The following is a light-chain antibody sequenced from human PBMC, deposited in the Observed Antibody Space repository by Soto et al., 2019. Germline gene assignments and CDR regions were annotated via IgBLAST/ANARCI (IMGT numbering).Light chain of an antibody. J-gene: IGKJ3*01. CDR3: QQQGFT. V-gene: IGKV1-9*01. CDR1: QGISSY. Sequence: DIQLTQSPSFLSASVGDRVTITCRASQGISSYLAWYQQKPGKAPKLLIYAASTLQSGVPSRFSGSGSGTEFTLTISSLQPEDFATYYCQQQGFTFGPGTKVDIK. CDR2: AAS.